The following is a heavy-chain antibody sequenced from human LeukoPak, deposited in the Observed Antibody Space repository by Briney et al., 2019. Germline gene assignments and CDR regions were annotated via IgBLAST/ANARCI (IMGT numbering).Heavy chain of an antibody. CDR2: IYYSGST. D-gene: IGHD3-3*01. J-gene: IGHJ4*02. CDR1: GGSISSYY. V-gene: IGHV4-59*01. CDR3: ARAIDFWSGYPHYFDY. Sequence: SETLSLTCTVPGGSISSYYWSWIRQPPGKGLEWIGYIYYSGSTNYNPSLKSRVTISVDTSKNQFSLKLSSVTAADTAVYYCARAIDFWSGYPHYFDYWGQGTLVTVSS.